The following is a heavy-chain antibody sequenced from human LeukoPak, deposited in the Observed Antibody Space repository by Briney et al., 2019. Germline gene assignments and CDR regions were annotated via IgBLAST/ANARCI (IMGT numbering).Heavy chain of an antibody. D-gene: IGHD6-19*01. V-gene: IGHV3-23*01. CDR3: AKDRDSSGRGYYFDY. CDR2: ISGSGGST. Sequence: GGSLRLSCAASGFTFSSNAMSWVRQAPGKGLEWVSGISGSGGSTYYADSVKGRFTLSRDNSKNTLYLQINSLRAEDTAVYYCAKDRDSSGRGYYFDYWGQGTLVTVSS. J-gene: IGHJ4*02. CDR1: GFTFSSNA.